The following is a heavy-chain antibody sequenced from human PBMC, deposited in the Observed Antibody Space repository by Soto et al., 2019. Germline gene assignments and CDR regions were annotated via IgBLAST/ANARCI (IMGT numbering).Heavy chain of an antibody. CDR3: ARAGALYYDFWRGYYTGDARRFDP. D-gene: IGHD3-3*01. V-gene: IGHV4-38-2*01. J-gene: IGHJ5*02. CDR1: GYSISSGYY. CDR2: IYHSGST. Sequence: PSETLSLTCAVSGYSISSGYYWGWIRQPPGKGLEWIGSIYHSGSTYYNPSLKSRVTISVDTSKNQFSLKLSSVTAADTAVYYCARAGALYYDFWRGYYTGDARRFDPWGQGTLVTVYS.